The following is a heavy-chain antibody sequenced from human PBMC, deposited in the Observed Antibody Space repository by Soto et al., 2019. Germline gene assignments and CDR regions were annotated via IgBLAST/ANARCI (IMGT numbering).Heavy chain of an antibody. V-gene: IGHV3-30*18. CDR1: GFTFSSFA. J-gene: IGHJ4*02. CDR3: AKDLITFGGVVGRIDY. D-gene: IGHD3-16*02. CDR2: ISYDGSDK. Sequence: QVHLVESGGGVVQPGRSLRLSCAASGFTFSSFAMHWVRQAPGKGLERVAFISYDGSDKYYADSVKGRFTFSRDNSKNTLYLQMNSLRAEDTAVYYCAKDLITFGGVVGRIDYWGQGTLVTVSS.